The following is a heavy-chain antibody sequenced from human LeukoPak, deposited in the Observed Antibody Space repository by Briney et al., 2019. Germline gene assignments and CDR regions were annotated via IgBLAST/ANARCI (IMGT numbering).Heavy chain of an antibody. Sequence: PSETLSLTCAAYGGSLSNYYWSWVRQPPGKGLEWIGEITHHGRTNYNPSLKSRVTISRDTSKNQFSLKMNSVSAADTALYYCAPIYGDYSDFDSWGQGTLVTVSS. J-gene: IGHJ4*02. D-gene: IGHD4-17*01. CDR3: APIYGDYSDFDS. CDR2: ITHHGRT. CDR1: GGSLSNYY. V-gene: IGHV4-34*01.